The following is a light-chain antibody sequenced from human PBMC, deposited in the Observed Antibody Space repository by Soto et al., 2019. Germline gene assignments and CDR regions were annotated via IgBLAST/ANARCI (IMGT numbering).Light chain of an antibody. CDR1: QSVGAS. CDR2: RIS. CDR3: QQHYQWPIT. V-gene: IGKV3D-15*01. Sequence: EIVLPQSPDVLSVSPGERASLSCRASQSVGASLAWYQQKPGQAPRLLFYRISTRATGIPARFSGSGSGTEFTLTINSLQSEDFAVDYCQQHYQWPITFGQGTRLEIK. J-gene: IGKJ5*01.